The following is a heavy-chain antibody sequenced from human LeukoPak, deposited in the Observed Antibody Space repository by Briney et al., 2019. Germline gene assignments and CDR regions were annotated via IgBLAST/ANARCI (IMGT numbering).Heavy chain of an antibody. J-gene: IGHJ6*02. CDR3: ARDVRNYYGSGSYYSYGMDV. CDR2: IYYSGST. CDR1: GGSISSYY. D-gene: IGHD3-10*01. Sequence: SETLSLTCTVSGGSISSYYWSWIRQPPGKGLEWIGYIYYSGSTNYNPSLKSRVTISVDTSKNQFSLKLSSVTAADTAVYYCARDVRNYYGSGSYYSYGMDVWGQGTTVTVSS. V-gene: IGHV4-59*01.